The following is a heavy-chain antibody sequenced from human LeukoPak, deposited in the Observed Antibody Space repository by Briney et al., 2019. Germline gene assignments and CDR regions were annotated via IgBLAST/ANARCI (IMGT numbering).Heavy chain of an antibody. CDR2: IKPDGSEK. Sequence: GVSLRLSCSASGFTFSSYAMHWVRQAPGQGLAWVANIKPDGSEKHYVDSVNGRFTISRDNAKNSLYLQMNSLRAEDTAVYYCVRDGRWEKTPSCWGQGTLVTVSS. D-gene: IGHD1-26*01. J-gene: IGHJ4*02. CDR1: GFTFSSYA. V-gene: IGHV3-7*01. CDR3: VRDGRWEKTPSC.